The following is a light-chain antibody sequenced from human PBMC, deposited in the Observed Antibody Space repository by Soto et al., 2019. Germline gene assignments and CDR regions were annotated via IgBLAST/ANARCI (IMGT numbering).Light chain of an antibody. J-gene: IGLJ2*01. Sequence: QSALTQPASVSGSPGQSITISCTGTSSDSGGYNYVSWYQQHPGKAPKLMIYDLSDRPSGVSNRFSGSKSGNTASLTISGLQAEDEADYYCASYASSNTVLFGGGTKLTVL. CDR3: ASYASSNTVL. V-gene: IGLV2-14*03. CDR1: SSDSGGYNY. CDR2: DLS.